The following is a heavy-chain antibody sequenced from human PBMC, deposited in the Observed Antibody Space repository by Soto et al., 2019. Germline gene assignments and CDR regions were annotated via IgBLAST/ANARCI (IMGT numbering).Heavy chain of an antibody. CDR3: ASGKGVDGGHYLDN. CDR2: IYYSGST. V-gene: IGHV4-30-4*01. D-gene: IGHD3-16*01. CDR1: GVPISTDDYY. J-gene: IGHJ4*02. Sequence: SETLSLTCTVSGVPISTDDYYWTWIRQPPGKGLEWIGYIYYSGSTYYNWSLKSRVTISIDTSKNQFSLNLSSVTAADTAVYYCASGKGVDGGHYLDNWGQGTLVTVSS.